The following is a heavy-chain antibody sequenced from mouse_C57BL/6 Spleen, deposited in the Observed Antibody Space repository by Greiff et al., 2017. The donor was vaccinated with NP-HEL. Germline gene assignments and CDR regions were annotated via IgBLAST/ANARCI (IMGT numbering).Heavy chain of an antibody. D-gene: IGHD1-1*01. CDR3: ASGSHYYGSSYFDD. V-gene: IGHV1-64*01. J-gene: IGHJ2*01. CDR2: IHPNSGST. Sequence: VQLQQSGAELVKPGASVKLSCKASGYTFTSYWMHWVKQRPGQGLEWIGMIHPNSGSTNYNEKFKSKATLTVDKSSSTAYMQLSSLTSEDSAVYYCASGSHYYGSSYFDDWGQGTTLTVSS. CDR1: GYTFTSYW.